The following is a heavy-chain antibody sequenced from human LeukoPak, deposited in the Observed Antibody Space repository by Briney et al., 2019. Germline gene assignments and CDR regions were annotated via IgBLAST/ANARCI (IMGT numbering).Heavy chain of an antibody. V-gene: IGHV3-72*01. CDR2: SRNKANSYTT. CDR3: ASSDSSGYSYD. CDR1: GFTFSDHY. Sequence: GGSLRLSCAASGFTFSDHYMDWVRQAPGKGLEWVGRSRNKANSYTTEYAASVKGRFTISRDVSENSGYLQMNSLKNEDTAVYHCASSDSSGYSYDWGQGTLVTVSS. D-gene: IGHD3-22*01. J-gene: IGHJ4*02.